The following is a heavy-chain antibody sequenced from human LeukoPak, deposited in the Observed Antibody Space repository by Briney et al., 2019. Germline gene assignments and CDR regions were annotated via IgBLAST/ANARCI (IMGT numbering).Heavy chain of an antibody. J-gene: IGHJ4*02. CDR1: GFTFSNSW. CDR3: ARDGSYKFDY. Sequence: GSLRLSCAASGFTFSNSWMHWVRQTPGKGLVWVSCLKSDGTTTYSDSVKGRFTISRDSAKNTLYLQMNSLRAEDTAVYYCARDGSYKFDYWGQGTLVTVSS. V-gene: IGHV3-74*01. D-gene: IGHD1-26*01. CDR2: LKSDGTT.